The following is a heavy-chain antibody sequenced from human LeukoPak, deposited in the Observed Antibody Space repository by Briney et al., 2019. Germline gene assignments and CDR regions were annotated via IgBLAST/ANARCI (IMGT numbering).Heavy chain of an antibody. Sequence: SETLSLTCAVYGGSFSGYYWSWIRQPPGKGLEWIGEINHSGSTNYNPSLKSRVTISVDTSRNQFSLKLSSVTAADTAVYYCARGPYYSSGSYYNVVSYFDYWGQGTLVTVSS. CDR3: ARGPYYSSGSYYNVVSYFDY. CDR2: INHSGST. J-gene: IGHJ4*02. V-gene: IGHV4-34*01. CDR1: GGSFSGYY. D-gene: IGHD3-10*01.